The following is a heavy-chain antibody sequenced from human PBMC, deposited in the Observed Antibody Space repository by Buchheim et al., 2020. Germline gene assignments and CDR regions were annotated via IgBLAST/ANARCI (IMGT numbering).Heavy chain of an antibody. J-gene: IGHJ6*02. V-gene: IGHV3-73*02. D-gene: IGHD6-13*01. Sequence: EVQLVESGGGLVQPGGSLKLSCAASGFTFSGSAMHWVRQASGKGLEWVGRIRSKANSYATAYAASVKGRFTISRDDSKNTAYLQMNSLKTEDTAVYYCTSSSWERYYYYGMDVWGQGTT. CDR1: GFTFSGSA. CDR3: TSSSWERYYYYGMDV. CDR2: IRSKANSYAT.